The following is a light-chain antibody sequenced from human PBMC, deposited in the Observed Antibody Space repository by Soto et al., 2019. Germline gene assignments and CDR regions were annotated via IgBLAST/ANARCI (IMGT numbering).Light chain of an antibody. V-gene: IGLV1-40*01. CDR3: QSYDSSLSGYV. CDR1: SSNNGAGYD. Sequence: QSVLTQPPSVSGAPGQRVTISCTGSSSNNGAGYDVHWYQQLPGTAPKLLIYGNSNRPSGVPDRFSGSKSGTSASLAITGIQAEDEADYYCQSYDSSLSGYVFGTGTNVTVL. CDR2: GNS. J-gene: IGLJ1*01.